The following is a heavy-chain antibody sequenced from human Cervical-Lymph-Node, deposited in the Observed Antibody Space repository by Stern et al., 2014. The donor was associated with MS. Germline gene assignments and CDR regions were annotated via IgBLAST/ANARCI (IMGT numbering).Heavy chain of an antibody. J-gene: IGHJ4*02. CDR3: ARGGAGAIDY. D-gene: IGHD1-26*01. CDR1: GFTFSSHW. Sequence: EDQLVESGGGIVQPGGSLRLSCAASGFTFSSHWIHWVRQVPGKGLVWVSFISNEGTTTSYADSVKGRFTISRDNAKDTMYLQMNSLRVDDTAIYYCARGGAGAIDYWGQGTLVTVSS. V-gene: IGHV3-74*02. CDR2: ISNEGTTT.